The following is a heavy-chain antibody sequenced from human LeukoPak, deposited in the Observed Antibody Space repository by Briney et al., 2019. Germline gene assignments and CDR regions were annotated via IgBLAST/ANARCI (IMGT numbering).Heavy chain of an antibody. Sequence: PGGSLRLSCVASGFTFSIYSMNWVRQAPGKGLEWVSYISKNSDDIYNADSVRGRFTISRDNAKNSLYLQMNSLRAEDTAVYYCARVRPGYYCDYWDQGILVTVSS. V-gene: IGHV3-21*05. CDR2: ISKNSDDI. J-gene: IGHJ4*02. CDR1: GFTFSIYS. CDR3: ARVRPGYYCDY.